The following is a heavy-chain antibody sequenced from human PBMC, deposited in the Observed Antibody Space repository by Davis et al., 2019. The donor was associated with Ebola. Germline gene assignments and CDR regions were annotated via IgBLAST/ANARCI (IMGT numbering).Heavy chain of an antibody. CDR2: IYYTGST. CDR1: AGSISSYY. CDR3: SRDDRYCSSSRCDVFDV. J-gene: IGHJ3*01. Sequence: SETLSLTCTVSAGSISSYYWSWIRQPPGKGLEWIGYIYYTGSTSYNPSLKSRLTISVDTSKNQFSLKLSSVTAADTAVYYCSRDDRYCSSSRCDVFDVWGQGAMVTVSS. D-gene: IGHD2-21*01. V-gene: IGHV4-59*12.